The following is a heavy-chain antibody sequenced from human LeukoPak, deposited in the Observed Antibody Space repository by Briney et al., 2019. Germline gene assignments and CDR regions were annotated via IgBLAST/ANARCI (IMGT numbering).Heavy chain of an antibody. CDR2: ISRSNTI. J-gene: IGHJ6*03. V-gene: IGHV3-48*01. CDR1: GFTFSTYS. D-gene: IGHD3-3*01. Sequence: GGSLRLSCAASGFTFSTYSMNWVRQAPGKGLEWVSYISRSNTIYYADSVKGRFTVSRDNAKDSLFPQMNSLRAEDTAVYYCARVGYYDFWSGLIPHTYYMDVWGKGTTVTVSS. CDR3: ARVGYYDFWSGLIPHTYYMDV.